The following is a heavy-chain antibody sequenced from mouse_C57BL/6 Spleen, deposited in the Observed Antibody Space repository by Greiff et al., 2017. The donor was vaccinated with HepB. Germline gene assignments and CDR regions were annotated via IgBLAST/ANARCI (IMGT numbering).Heavy chain of an antibody. CDR1: GFTFSNYW. D-gene: IGHD1-1*01. Sequence: EVMLVESGGGLVQPGGSMKLSCVASGFTFSNYWMNWVRQSPEKGLEWVAQIRLKSDNYATQYAESVKGRFTISRDDSKSRVYLQMNNLRAEDTGIYYCTAYYGTRYYFDYWGQGTTLTVSS. J-gene: IGHJ2*01. CDR3: TAYYGTRYYFDY. CDR2: IRLKSDNYAT. V-gene: IGHV6-3*01.